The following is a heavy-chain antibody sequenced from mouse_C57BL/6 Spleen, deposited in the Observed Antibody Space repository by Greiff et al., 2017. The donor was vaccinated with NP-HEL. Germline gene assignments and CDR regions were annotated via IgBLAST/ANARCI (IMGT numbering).Heavy chain of an antibody. CDR1: GFTFSSYA. J-gene: IGHJ2*01. CDR2: ISDGGSYT. V-gene: IGHV5-4*01. D-gene: IGHD1-1*02. CDR3: ARDRYGPDY. Sequence: EVKLVESGGGLVKPGGSLKLSCAASGFTFSSYAMSWVRQTPEKRLEWVATISDGGSYTYYPDNVKGRFTISRDNAKNNLYLQMSHLKSEDTAMYYCARDRYGPDYWGQGTTLTVSS.